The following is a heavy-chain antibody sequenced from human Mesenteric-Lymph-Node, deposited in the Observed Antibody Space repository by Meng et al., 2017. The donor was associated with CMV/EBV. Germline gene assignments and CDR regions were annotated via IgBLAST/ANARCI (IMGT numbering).Heavy chain of an antibody. CDR1: GFTFDDYG. D-gene: IGHD3-16*01. V-gene: IGHV3-20*04. CDR2: INWNGGST. CDR3: ARDLGVFGAIENWFDP. J-gene: IGHJ5*02. Sequence: GESLKISCAASGFTFDDYGMSWVRQAPGKGLEWVSGINWNGGSTGYADSVKGRFTISRDNAKNTLYLQMNSLRVEDTAVYYCARDLGVFGAIENWFDPWGQGALVTVSS.